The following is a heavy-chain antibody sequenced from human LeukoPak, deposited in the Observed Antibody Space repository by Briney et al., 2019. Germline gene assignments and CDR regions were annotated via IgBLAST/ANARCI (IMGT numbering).Heavy chain of an antibody. CDR3: AKVGASYGYSSDY. V-gene: IGHV3-30*02. D-gene: IGHD6-13*01. CDR1: AFTFSSYW. CDR2: IRFDGGIQ. Sequence: PGGSLRLSCAASAFTFSSYWMNWVRQAPGKGLEWVAFIRFDGGIQYYADSVRGRFTISRDNSKNTLYLQMNSLRGEDTAVYYCAKVGASYGYSSDYWGQGTLVTVSS. J-gene: IGHJ4*02.